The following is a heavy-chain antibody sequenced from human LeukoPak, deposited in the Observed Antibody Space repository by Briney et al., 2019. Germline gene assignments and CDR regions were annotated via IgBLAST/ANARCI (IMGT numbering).Heavy chain of an antibody. V-gene: IGHV3-74*01. Sequence: GGSLRLSCAASGFTFSSYWMHWVRQAPGKGLVWVSRINSDGSSTSYADSVKGRFTTSRDNAKDTLYLQMNSLRAEDTAVYYCARDSIAAAGPYGMDVWGQGTTVTVSS. CDR2: INSDGSST. J-gene: IGHJ6*02. CDR1: GFTFSSYW. CDR3: ARDSIAAAGPYGMDV. D-gene: IGHD6-13*01.